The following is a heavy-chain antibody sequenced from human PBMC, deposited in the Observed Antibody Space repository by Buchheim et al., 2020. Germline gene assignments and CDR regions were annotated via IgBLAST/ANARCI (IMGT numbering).Heavy chain of an antibody. Sequence: QVQLQQWGAGLLKPSETLSLTCAVYGGSFSGYYWSWIRQPPGKGLEWIGEINHSGSTNYNPSLKSRVTISVDTSKNQFSLKLSSVTAADTAVYYCARGGYYYGSGRRVSRGYYFDYWGQGTL. CDR1: GGSFSGYY. CDR2: INHSGST. V-gene: IGHV4-34*01. D-gene: IGHD3-10*01. CDR3: ARGGYYYGSGRRVSRGYYFDY. J-gene: IGHJ4*02.